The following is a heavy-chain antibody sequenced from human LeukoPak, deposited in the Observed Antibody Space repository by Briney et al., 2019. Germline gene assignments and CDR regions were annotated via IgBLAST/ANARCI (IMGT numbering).Heavy chain of an antibody. J-gene: IGHJ4*02. V-gene: IGHV3-74*01. CDR3: ARVRRGPHDDFDY. CDR1: GFTFSSYW. Sequence: RTGGSLRLSCAASGFTFSSYWMHWVRQAPGKGLVWVSRINSDGSSTSYADSVKGRFTISRDNAKNTLYLQMNSLRAEDTAVYYCARVRRGPHDDFDYWGQGTLVTVSS. CDR2: INSDGSST. D-gene: IGHD1-1*01.